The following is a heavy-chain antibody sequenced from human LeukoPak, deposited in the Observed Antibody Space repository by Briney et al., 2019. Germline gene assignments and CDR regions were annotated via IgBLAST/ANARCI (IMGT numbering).Heavy chain of an antibody. J-gene: IGHJ1*01. D-gene: IGHD4-11*01. CDR2: IYYSGST. V-gene: IGHV4-39*01. CDR1: GGSISSSSYY. Sequence: SETLSLTCTVSGGSISSSSYYWGWIRQPPGKGLEWIGSIYYSGSTYYNPSLKSRVTISVDTSKNQFSLKLSSVTAADTAVYYCATLTTDLSEYLQHWGQGTLVTVSS. CDR3: ATLTTDLSEYLQH.